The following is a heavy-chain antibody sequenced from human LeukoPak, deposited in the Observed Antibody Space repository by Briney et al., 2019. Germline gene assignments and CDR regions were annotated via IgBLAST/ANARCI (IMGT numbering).Heavy chain of an antibody. J-gene: IGHJ4*02. D-gene: IGHD3-22*01. CDR3: ARETAFFNSGYYYGGYFDY. Sequence: GGSLRLSCAASKFTFRLYGMHWVRQAPGKGLEWVAVIWYDGSNKYYADSVKGRFTISRDNSKNTLYLQMNSLRAEDTAVYYCARETAFFNSGYYYGGYFDYWGQGTLVTVSS. CDR1: KFTFRLYG. V-gene: IGHV3-33*08. CDR2: IWYDGSNK.